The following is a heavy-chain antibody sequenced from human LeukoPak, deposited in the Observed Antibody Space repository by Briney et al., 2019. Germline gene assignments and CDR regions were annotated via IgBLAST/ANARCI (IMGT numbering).Heavy chain of an antibody. D-gene: IGHD2-2*01. CDR1: GYTFTSYD. Sequence: ASVKVSCKASGYTFTSYDINWVRQATGQGLEWMGWMNPNSGNTGYAQKFQGRVTMTRNTSISTAYMELSSLRSEDTAVYYCARLYCSSTSCYMDVWGKGTTVTISS. CDR2: MNPNSGNT. CDR3: ARLYCSSTSCYMDV. J-gene: IGHJ6*03. V-gene: IGHV1-8*02.